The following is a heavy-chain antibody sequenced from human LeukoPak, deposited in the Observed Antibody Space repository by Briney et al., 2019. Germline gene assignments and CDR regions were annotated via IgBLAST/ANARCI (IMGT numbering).Heavy chain of an antibody. Sequence: GGPLRLSCAASGFTFSSYAMHWVRQAPGKGLEWVAVISYDGSNKYYADSVKGRFTISRDNSKNTLYLQMNSLRAEDTAVYYCARDGEEGSNYYFDYWGQGTLVTVSS. V-gene: IGHV3-30-3*01. CDR1: GFTFSSYA. CDR3: ARDGEEGSNYYFDY. J-gene: IGHJ4*02. D-gene: IGHD1-26*01. CDR2: ISYDGSNK.